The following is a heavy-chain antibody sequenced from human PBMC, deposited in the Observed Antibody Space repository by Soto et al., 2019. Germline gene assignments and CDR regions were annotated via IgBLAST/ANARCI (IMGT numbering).Heavy chain of an antibody. CDR3: ARVKAQILSSGWYGGDDI. Sequence: EVQLLESGGGLVQPGVSLRLSCAASGFTFSTYSMTWVRQAPGKWLEWVSTIRDSGHTTHYADYVRGRFAISRDNSKITLFLQMNSLRAEDTAVYYCARVKAQILSSGWYGGDDIWGQGTMVTVSS. CDR2: IRDSGHTT. J-gene: IGHJ3*02. D-gene: IGHD6-19*01. V-gene: IGHV3-23*01. CDR1: GFTFSTYS.